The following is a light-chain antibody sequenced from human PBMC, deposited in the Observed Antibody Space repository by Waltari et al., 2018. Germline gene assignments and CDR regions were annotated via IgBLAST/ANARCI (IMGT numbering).Light chain of an antibody. V-gene: IGKV4-1*01. CDR3: HQYYTTPWT. Sequence: DIVMTQSPDSLAVSLGERATINCKSSQSVLHRSNMRNHLAWYQHKRGQPPKLLIYWASIRASGVPDRFSGSGSGTDFTLTISSLQAEDVAVYYCHQYYTTPWTFGQGTKVEIK. J-gene: IGKJ1*01. CDR1: QSVLHRSNMRNH. CDR2: WAS.